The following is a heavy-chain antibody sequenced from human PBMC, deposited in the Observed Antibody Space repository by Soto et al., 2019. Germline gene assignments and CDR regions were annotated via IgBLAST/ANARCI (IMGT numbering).Heavy chain of an antibody. D-gene: IGHD5-12*01. V-gene: IGHV4-39*01. CDR3: VRHAQWIIRAY. J-gene: IGHJ4*02. CDR2: VYYSGST. Sequence: PSETLSLTCTVSGGSISISTYYWGWIRQPPGKGLEWIGSVYYSGSTYYNPSLKSRVTISVDTSKNQFSLKLSSVTAADTAVYYCVRHAQWIIRAYWGQGSLVTVSS. CDR1: GGSISISTYY.